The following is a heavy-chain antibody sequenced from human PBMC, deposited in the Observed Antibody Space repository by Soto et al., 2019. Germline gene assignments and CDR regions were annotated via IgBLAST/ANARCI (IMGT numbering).Heavy chain of an antibody. D-gene: IGHD3-10*01. CDR2: TYYRSKWFH. CDR3: ARGNALDV. V-gene: IGHV6-1*01. CDR1: GDSVSSDITS. J-gene: IGHJ3*01. Sequence: QGQLQQSGPGLVKPSQTLSLTCAISGDSVSSDITSWNWIRQSPSRGLGWLGRTYYRSKWFHDYAASVKSRITINPDTSKNQFSLELNSMTPEDTAVYYCARGNALDVWGQGTVVTVSS.